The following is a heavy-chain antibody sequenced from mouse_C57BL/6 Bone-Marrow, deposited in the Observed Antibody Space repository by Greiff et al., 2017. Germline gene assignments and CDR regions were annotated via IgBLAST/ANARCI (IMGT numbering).Heavy chain of an antibody. CDR3: ARRGWYLDY. CDR2: IDPSDSYT. J-gene: IGHJ2*01. Sequence: VQLQQPGAELVMPGASVKLSCKASGYTFTSYWMHWVKQRPGQGLEWIGEIDPSDSYTNYNQKFKGKSTLTVDKSSSTAYMQLSSLTSEDSAVYYCARRGWYLDYWGRGTTLTVSS. D-gene: IGHD3-3*01. CDR1: GYTFTSYW. V-gene: IGHV1-69*01.